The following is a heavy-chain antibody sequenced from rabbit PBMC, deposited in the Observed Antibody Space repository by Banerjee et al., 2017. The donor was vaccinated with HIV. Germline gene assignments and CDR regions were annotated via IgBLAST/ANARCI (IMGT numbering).Heavy chain of an antibody. J-gene: IGHJ4*01. CDR2: IYTNGGST. Sequence: QEQLEESGGGLVKPEGSLKLSCKASGLDFSSGYYMCWVRQAPGKGLEWIACIYTNGGSTYYASWAKGRFTISMASSTTVTLQMTSLTAADTATYFCARSYYTGTGVGRVYFNLWGPGTLVTVS. V-gene: IGHV1S45*01. CDR3: ARSYYTGTGVGRVYFNL. D-gene: IGHD8-1*01. CDR1: GLDFSSGYY.